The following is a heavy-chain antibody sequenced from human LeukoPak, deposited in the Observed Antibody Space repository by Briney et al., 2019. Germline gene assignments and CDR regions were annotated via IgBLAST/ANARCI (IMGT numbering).Heavy chain of an antibody. J-gene: IGHJ4*02. V-gene: IGHV3-20*03. CDR1: GFTFDDYG. CDR3: ARLKAAAGSNFDY. Sequence: RTGGSLRLSSAASGFTFDDYGMSWLRQAPGKGLEWVSGINWNGGSTSYADSVKGRFTISRDTAKNSLYLQMNSLRAEDTALYYCARLKAAAGSNFDYWGQGTLVTVSS. D-gene: IGHD6-13*01. CDR2: INWNGGST.